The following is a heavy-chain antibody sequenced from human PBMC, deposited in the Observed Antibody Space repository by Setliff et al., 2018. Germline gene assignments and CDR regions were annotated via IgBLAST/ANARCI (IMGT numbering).Heavy chain of an antibody. CDR2: IYYSGST. CDR1: GGSISTSSYY. CDR3: ARGPYNIYGRSGYGFTNWFDP. J-gene: IGHJ5*02. V-gene: IGHV4-39*07. Sequence: SETLSLTCTVSGGSISTSSYYWGWIRQPPGKGLEWIGSIYYSGSTYYNPSLKSRVTISVDTSKKQFSLKLSSVTAADTAVYYCARGPYNIYGRSGYGFTNWFDPWGQGILVTVSS. D-gene: IGHD3-22*01.